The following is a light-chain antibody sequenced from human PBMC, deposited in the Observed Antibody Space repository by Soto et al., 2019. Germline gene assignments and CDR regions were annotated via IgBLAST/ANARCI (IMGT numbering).Light chain of an antibody. CDR1: QSVGSY. Sequence: IVLLQSPATLSLSPGERATLSCRASQSVGSYLAWYQHKPGQAPRLLISDASNRATGIPARFSGSGSETDFTLTIISREPEDSAVYYCQQRSNRPSLTFGGGTNVDI. CDR2: DAS. J-gene: IGKJ4*01. V-gene: IGKV3-11*01. CDR3: QQRSNRPSLT.